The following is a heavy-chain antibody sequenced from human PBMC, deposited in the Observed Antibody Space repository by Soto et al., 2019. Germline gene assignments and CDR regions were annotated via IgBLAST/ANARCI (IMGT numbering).Heavy chain of an antibody. D-gene: IGHD6-13*01. CDR3: AHSSSWYYFDY. CDR1: GFTFSGYG. Sequence: QVQLVESGGGVDQPGRSLRLSCAASGFTFSGYGMHWVRQPPGKGVEWVAVIWFDRSNKHYADSVKGRFTISRDNSKNTLYLQMNSLRAEDTAVYYCAHSSSWYYFDYWGQGTLVTVSS. V-gene: IGHV3-33*01. CDR2: IWFDRSNK. J-gene: IGHJ4*02.